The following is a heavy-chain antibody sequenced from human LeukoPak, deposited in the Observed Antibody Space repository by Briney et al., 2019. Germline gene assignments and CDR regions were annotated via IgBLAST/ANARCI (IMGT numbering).Heavy chain of an antibody. Sequence: HTGGSLRLSCAASTFTFSSYTMSWVRQAPGKGLEWVAAISGSGGSTYYGDSVKGRFTISRDNSKNTMYLQVNSLRVEDPAVYYCAKVTAVAGRSYYYYYMDVWGKGTTVTVSS. J-gene: IGHJ6*03. D-gene: IGHD6-19*01. V-gene: IGHV3-23*01. CDR2: ISGSGGST. CDR1: TFTFSSYT. CDR3: AKVTAVAGRSYYYYYMDV.